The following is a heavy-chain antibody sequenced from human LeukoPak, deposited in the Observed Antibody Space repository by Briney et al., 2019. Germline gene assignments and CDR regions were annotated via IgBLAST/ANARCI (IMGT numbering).Heavy chain of an antibody. CDR3: AITWEFDAFDI. J-gene: IGHJ3*02. V-gene: IGHV3-33*08. Sequence: GGSLRLSCAASGFTFSSYAMHWVRQAPGKGLEWVAVIWYDGSNKYYADSVKGRFTISRDNSKNTLYLQMNSLRAEDTAVYYCAITWEFDAFDIWGQGTMVTVSS. CDR1: GFTFSSYA. CDR2: IWYDGSNK. D-gene: IGHD1-26*01.